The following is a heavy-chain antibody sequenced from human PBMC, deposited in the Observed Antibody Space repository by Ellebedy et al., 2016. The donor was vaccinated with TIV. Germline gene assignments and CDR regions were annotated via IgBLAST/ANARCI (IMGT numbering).Heavy chain of an antibody. Sequence: SETLSLTCAVYGGSVSGYYWIWIRQPPGKGLEWIGEINHNGSPNYNSSLKSRVTISVDTSKNQFSLKLSSVTAEDTAVYYCAREGRGYGAFDIWGQGTMVTVSS. CDR3: AREGRGYGAFDI. J-gene: IGHJ3*02. CDR1: GGSVSGYY. CDR2: INHNGSP. V-gene: IGHV4-34*01. D-gene: IGHD1-1*01.